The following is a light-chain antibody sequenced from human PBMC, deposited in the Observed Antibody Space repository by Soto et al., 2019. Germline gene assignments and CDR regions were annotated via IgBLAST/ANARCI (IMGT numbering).Light chain of an antibody. J-gene: IGKJ5*01. CDR1: QNINNY. CDR2: DAS. CDR3: QQYENLPT. Sequence: QMTQTTSSLSASVGDRFTITFQASQNINNYLNWYQQKPGRAPKLLIYDASNLEAGVPSRFRGSGSGTDFTFTISRLQPEDIATYYCQQYENLPTFGQGTLLEVK. V-gene: IGKV1-33*01.